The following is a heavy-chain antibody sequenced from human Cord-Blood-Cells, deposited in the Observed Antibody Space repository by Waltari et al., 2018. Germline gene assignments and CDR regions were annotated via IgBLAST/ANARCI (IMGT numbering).Heavy chain of an antibody. V-gene: IGHV1-69*09. CDR2: IIPILGIA. CDR3: ARGRTAMVTYYFDY. Sequence: QVQLVQPGAEVKKPGSWEQVSCQASGGTFSSLAISWVRQSHGQGLEWMGRIIPILGIANYALKFQGRVTITADKSTSTAYMELSSLRSEDTAVYYCARGRTAMVTYYFDYWGQGTLVTVSS. J-gene: IGHJ4*02. CDR1: GGTFSSLA. D-gene: IGHD5-18*01.